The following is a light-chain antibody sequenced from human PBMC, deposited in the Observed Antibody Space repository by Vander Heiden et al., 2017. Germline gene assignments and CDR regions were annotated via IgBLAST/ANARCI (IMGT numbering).Light chain of an antibody. Sequence: EIVMTPSPVTLSVSPGERATLSCRASQNIDSNLAWYQQKPGQAPRLLIYAASTRATDVPARFSGSGSGTDFTLTINNLQSEDFVVYYCQQYQDWPFTFGQGTKPEI. CDR3: QQYQDWPFT. CDR1: QNIDSN. J-gene: IGKJ2*01. CDR2: AAS. V-gene: IGKV3-15*01.